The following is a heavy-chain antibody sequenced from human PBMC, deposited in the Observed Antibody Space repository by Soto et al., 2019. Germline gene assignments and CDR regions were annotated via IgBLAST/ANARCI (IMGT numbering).Heavy chain of an antibody. V-gene: IGHV1-69*13. Sequence: ASVKVSCKASGGTFSSYAISWVRQAPGQGLEWMGGIIPIFGTANYAQKFQGRVTITADESTSTAYTELSSLRSEDTAVYYCARLRVLGGYYLNPPGYFDYWGQGTLVTVSS. CDR2: IIPIFGTA. J-gene: IGHJ4*02. D-gene: IGHD3-22*01. CDR1: GGTFSSYA. CDR3: ARLRVLGGYYLNPPGYFDY.